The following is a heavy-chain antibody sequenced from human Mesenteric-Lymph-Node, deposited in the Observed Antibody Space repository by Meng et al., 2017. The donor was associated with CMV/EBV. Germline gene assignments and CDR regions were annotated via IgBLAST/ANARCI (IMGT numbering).Heavy chain of an antibody. CDR2: IYYSGSA. CDR3: ARDGRVVRGVIVTPMDY. CDR1: GGSISSSSYY. Sequence: SETLSLTCTVSGGSISSSSYYWGWIRQPPGKGLEWLGSIYYSGSAYYNPSLKSRVTISVDTSKNQFSLKLNSVTAADTAVYYCARDGRVVRGVIVTPMDYWGQGTLVTVSS. D-gene: IGHD3-10*01. J-gene: IGHJ4*02. V-gene: IGHV4-39*07.